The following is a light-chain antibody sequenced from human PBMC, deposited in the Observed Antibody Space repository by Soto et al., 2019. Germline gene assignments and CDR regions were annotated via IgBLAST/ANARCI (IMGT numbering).Light chain of an antibody. CDR3: SSYTSSSTPYV. CDR2: DVS. CDR1: GSDVGGYNS. V-gene: IGLV2-14*01. J-gene: IGLJ1*01. Sequence: QSALTQPASVSGSPGQSITISCTGTGSDVGGYNSVSWYQQHPGKAPKLMIYDVSNRPSGVSNRFSGSKSGNTASLTISGLQAEDEADYYCSSYTSSSTPYVFGTGTKVTVL.